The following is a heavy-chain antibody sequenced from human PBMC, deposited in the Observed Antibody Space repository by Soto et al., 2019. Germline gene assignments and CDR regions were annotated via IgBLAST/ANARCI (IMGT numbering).Heavy chain of an antibody. D-gene: IGHD2-2*01. CDR1: GYTFIDYV. CDR3: ARDPQRYQLLFWFDP. J-gene: IGHJ5*02. V-gene: IGHV1-69*13. CDR2: IIPIFGTA. Sequence: QVQLVQSGAEVKKPGASVKVYCKASGYTFIDYVMHWVRQAPGQGLEWMGGIIPIFGTANYAQKFQGRVTITADESTSTAYMELSSLRSEDTAVYYCARDPQRYQLLFWFDPWGQGTLVTVSS.